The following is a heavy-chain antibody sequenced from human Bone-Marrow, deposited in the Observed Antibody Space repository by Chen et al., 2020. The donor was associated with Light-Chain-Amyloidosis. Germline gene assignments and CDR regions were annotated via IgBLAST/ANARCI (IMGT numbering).Heavy chain of an antibody. V-gene: IGHV3-48*03. J-gene: IGHJ4*02. Sequence: EMELVESGVGLVQPGGSLRLSCVVSRLTFSSYDMNWVRQVPGKGLEWISHISSGGSSISYADSVKGRFTVSRDNGKKSLYLQMNGLRAEDTAVYYCARGLWLITKDRFDYWGQGTLVTVSS. CDR3: ARGLWLITKDRFDY. CDR2: ISSGGSSI. CDR1: RLTFSSYD. D-gene: IGHD3-3*01.